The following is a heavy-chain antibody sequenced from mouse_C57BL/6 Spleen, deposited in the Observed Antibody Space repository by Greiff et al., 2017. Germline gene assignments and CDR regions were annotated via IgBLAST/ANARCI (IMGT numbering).Heavy chain of an antibody. CDR1: GFTITDYY. CDR3: ARCDCYYYAMDY. V-gene: IGHV14-2*01. CDR2: IDPEDGET. Sequence: EVQLLQSGAELVKPGASVKLSCTASGFTITDYYMHWVKQRPEQGLEWIGRIDPEDGETNYAPKFQGKATITADTSSNTAYLQLSSLTSEDTAVDYCARCDCYYYAMDYWGQGTSVTVSS. J-gene: IGHJ4*01.